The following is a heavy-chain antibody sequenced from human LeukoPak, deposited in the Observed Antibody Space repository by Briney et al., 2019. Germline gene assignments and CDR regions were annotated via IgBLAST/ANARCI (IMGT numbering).Heavy chain of an antibody. J-gene: IGHJ4*02. CDR1: GGSFSGYY. D-gene: IGHD3-22*01. V-gene: IGHV4-34*01. CDR3: ARSGEVYYYDSSGYSPFDY. Sequence: PSETLSLTCAVYGGSFSGYYWSWIRQPPGKGLEWIGEINHSGSTNYNPSLKSRVTISVDTSKNQFSLKLSSVTAADTAVYYCARSGEVYYYDSSGYSPFDYWGQGTLVTVSS. CDR2: INHSGST.